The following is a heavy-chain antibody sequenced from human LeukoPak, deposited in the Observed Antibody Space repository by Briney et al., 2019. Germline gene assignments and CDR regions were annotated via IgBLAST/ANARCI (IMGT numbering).Heavy chain of an antibody. J-gene: IGHJ3*02. CDR1: RYTFTGYY. Sequence: ASVKVSCKAARYTFTGYYMHWVRQAPGQGLEWMGRINPNSGGTNYAQKFQGRVTMARDTSISTAYMELSRLRSDDTAVYYCAGGQWLVRGAFDIWGHGTMVTVSS. V-gene: IGHV1-2*06. CDR2: INPNSGGT. D-gene: IGHD6-19*01. CDR3: AGGQWLVRGAFDI.